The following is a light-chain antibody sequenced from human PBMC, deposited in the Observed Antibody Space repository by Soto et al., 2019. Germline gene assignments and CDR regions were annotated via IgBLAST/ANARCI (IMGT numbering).Light chain of an antibody. J-gene: IGKJ4*01. CDR3: QQLNSYLT. V-gene: IGKV1-9*01. CDR1: QGISSY. CDR2: AAS. Sequence: IQMTQSPSSLSASVGDRVTLTCRASQGISSYFAWYQQKPGNAPKLLIYAASTLQSGVPSRFSGSGAGTDFTLTISSMQAEDSATYYCQQLNSYLTFGGGTKVDIK.